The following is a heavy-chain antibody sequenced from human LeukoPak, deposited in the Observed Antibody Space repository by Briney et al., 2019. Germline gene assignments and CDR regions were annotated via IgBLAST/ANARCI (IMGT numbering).Heavy chain of an antibody. J-gene: IGHJ5*02. CDR3: ARVGSTMIVVDKVNWFDP. V-gene: IGHV1-69*04. CDR1: GGTFSSYA. CDR2: IIPILGIA. D-gene: IGHD3-22*01. Sequence: SVKVSCKASGGTFSSYAISWVRQAPGQGLEWMGRIIPILGIANYAQKFQGRVTITADKSTSTAYMELSSLRSEDTAVYYCARVGSTMIVVDKVNWFDPWGQGTLVTVSS.